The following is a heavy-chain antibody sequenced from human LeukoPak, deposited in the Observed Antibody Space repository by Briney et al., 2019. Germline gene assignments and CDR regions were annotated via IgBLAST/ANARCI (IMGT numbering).Heavy chain of an antibody. J-gene: IGHJ4*02. Sequence: GGSLRLSCAASGFTFTNYGMHWVRQVPGKGLEWVAVIWYDGSNKYYADSVKGRFTISRDNSKNTLYLQMNSLRVEDTAVYYCARDLSLLYYFGYWGQGALVTVSS. CDR1: GFTFTNYG. V-gene: IGHV3-33*01. CDR3: ARDLSLLYYFGY. CDR2: IWYDGSNK.